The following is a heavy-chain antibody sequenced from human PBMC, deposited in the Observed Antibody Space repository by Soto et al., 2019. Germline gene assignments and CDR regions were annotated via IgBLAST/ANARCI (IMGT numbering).Heavy chain of an antibody. CDR3: ERGGTAEADF. D-gene: IGHD2-21*02. J-gene: IGHJ4*02. CDR2: ASPLSATT. CDR1: GYTFTGYG. Sequence: QAQLVQSGAEVKEPGASVKVSCKASGYTFTGYGITWVRQAPGQGREWMGWASPLSATTNYAPKFQGRVTMTTDTTTKMAYMELSSLRSDDTAVYYCERGGTAEADFWGQGTLVTVSS. V-gene: IGHV1-18*01.